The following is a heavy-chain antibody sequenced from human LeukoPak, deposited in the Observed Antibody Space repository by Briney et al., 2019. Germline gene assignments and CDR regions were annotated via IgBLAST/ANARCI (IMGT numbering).Heavy chain of an antibody. CDR3: ARDIPGEGSLDAFDI. CDR1: GYTFTTYD. D-gene: IGHD3-16*01. V-gene: IGHV1-18*01. J-gene: IGHJ3*02. Sequence: ASVKVSCTASGYTFTTYDISWVRQAPGQGLEWMGWISAYNKNTNYAQKFQGRVAMTTDTSTSTACMELRNLRSDDTAMYYCARDIPGEGSLDAFDIWGQGTMVTVSS. CDR2: ISAYNKNT.